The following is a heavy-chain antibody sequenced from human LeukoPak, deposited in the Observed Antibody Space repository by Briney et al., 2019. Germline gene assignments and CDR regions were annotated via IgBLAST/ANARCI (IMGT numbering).Heavy chain of an antibody. V-gene: IGHV3-30*04. Sequence: SGGSLRLSCAASGFTFSSYAMHWVRQAPGKGLEWVAVISYDGSNKYYADSVKGRFTISRDNSKNTLYLQMNSLRAEDTAAYYCAREWPMTPYFDYWGQGTLVTVSS. D-gene: IGHD5-24*01. J-gene: IGHJ4*02. CDR1: GFTFSSYA. CDR3: AREWPMTPYFDY. CDR2: ISYDGSNK.